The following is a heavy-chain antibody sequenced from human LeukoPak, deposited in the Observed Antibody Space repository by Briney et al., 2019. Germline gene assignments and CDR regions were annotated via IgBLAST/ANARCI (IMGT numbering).Heavy chain of an antibody. Sequence: SETLSLTCTVSGASISSGDYYWGWIRQSPGKGLEWIGTIYYSGSTNYNPSLKSRVTISVDTSENQFSLRLSSVTATDTAVYYCVRRGQRLNPGLYYFDYWGQGTLVTVSS. CDR3: VRRGQRLNPGLYYFDY. CDR2: IYYSGST. CDR1: GASISSGDYY. D-gene: IGHD6-25*01. V-gene: IGHV4-39*01. J-gene: IGHJ4*02.